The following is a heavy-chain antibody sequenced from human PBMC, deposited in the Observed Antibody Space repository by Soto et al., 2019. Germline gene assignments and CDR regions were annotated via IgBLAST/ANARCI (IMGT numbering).Heavy chain of an antibody. J-gene: IGHJ6*02. CDR1: GYTFTSYD. V-gene: IGHV1-8*01. CDR3: PRGVFSGHV. CDR2: MNPNSGNT. Sequence: QVQLVQSGAEVKKPGASVKVSCKASGYTFTSYDINWVRQATGQGLEWMGWMNPNSGNTGYAQKCQGRLTVXRNTSISNAYRELSSLRSEDTAVSYCPRGVFSGHVWGQGTTVTVSS.